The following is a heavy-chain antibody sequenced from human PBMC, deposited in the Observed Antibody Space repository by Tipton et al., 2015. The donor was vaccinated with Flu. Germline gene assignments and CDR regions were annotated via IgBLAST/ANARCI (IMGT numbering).Heavy chain of an antibody. V-gene: IGHV4-59*08. CDR1: GGSISTYY. D-gene: IGHD3-16*01. CDR3: ARRDYSNYVSEPRNWFDS. CDR2: IYYSGSA. J-gene: IGHJ5*01. Sequence: TLSLTCTVSGGSISTYYWSWVRQPPGKGLEWIGHIYYSGSANYNPSLKSRVTMSVDTSKNQFSLKLSSVTAADTAVYHCARRDYSNYVSEPRNWFDSWGQGTLVTVSS.